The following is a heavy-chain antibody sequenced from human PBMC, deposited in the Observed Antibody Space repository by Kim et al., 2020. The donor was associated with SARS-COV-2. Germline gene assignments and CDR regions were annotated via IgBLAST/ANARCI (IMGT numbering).Heavy chain of an antibody. CDR3: ARQAVAGTRGMDV. J-gene: IGHJ6*02. Sequence: ASVKVSCKASGYTFTSHYMHWVRQAPGQGLEWMGIINPSGGSTSYAQKFQGRVTMTRDTSTSTVYMELSSLRSEDTAVYYCARQAVAGTRGMDVWGQGTTVTVSS. D-gene: IGHD6-19*01. V-gene: IGHV1-46*01. CDR1: GYTFTSHY. CDR2: INPSGGST.